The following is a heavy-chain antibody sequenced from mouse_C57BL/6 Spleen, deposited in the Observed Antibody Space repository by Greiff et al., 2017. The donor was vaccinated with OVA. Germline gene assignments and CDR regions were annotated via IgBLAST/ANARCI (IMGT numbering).Heavy chain of an antibody. CDR3: AREEATVVALDY. J-gene: IGHJ2*01. CDR1: GYTFTSYW. D-gene: IGHD1-1*01. V-gene: IGHV1-61*01. CDR2: IYPSDSET. Sequence: QVQLQQPGAELVRPGSSVKLSCKASGYTFTSYWMDWVKQRPGQGLEWIGNIYPSDSETHYNQKFKDKATLTVDKSSSTAYMQRSSLTSEDSAVYYCAREEATVVALDYWGKGTTLTVSS.